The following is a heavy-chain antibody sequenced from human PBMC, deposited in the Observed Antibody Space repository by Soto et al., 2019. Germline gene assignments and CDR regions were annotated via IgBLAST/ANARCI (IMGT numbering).Heavy chain of an antibody. V-gene: IGHV4-34*01. CDR3: ARGVGAMDLYYYYYGMDV. D-gene: IGHD5-18*01. CDR1: GGSFSGYY. CDR2: INHSGST. Sequence: PSEILSLTCAVYGGSFSGYYWSWIRQPPGKGLEWIGEINHSGSTNYNPSLKSRVTISVDTSKNQFSLKLSSVTAADTAVYYCARGVGAMDLYYYYYGMDVWGQGTTVTVSS. J-gene: IGHJ6*02.